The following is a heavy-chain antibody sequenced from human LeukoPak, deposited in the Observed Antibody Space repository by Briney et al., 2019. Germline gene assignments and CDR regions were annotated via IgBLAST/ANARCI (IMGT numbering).Heavy chain of an antibody. Sequence: PGGYLRLSCAASGFTFNSYEMNWVRQAPGKGLEWVSFISSSGSTIYYADSVKGRFTISRDNAKNSLYLQMNSLRAEDTGVYYCARSFYVGKSDYWGQGTLVTVSS. CDR3: ARSFYVGKSDY. V-gene: IGHV3-48*03. CDR1: GFTFNSYE. D-gene: IGHD4-23*01. J-gene: IGHJ4*02. CDR2: ISSSGSTI.